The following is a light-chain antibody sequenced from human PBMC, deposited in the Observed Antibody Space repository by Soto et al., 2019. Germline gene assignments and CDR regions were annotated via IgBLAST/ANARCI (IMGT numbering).Light chain of an antibody. J-gene: IGKJ3*01. CDR2: AAS. CDR3: QKYNNGPPAT. CDR1: QDINNY. V-gene: IGKV1-27*01. Sequence: DIQMTQSPSSLSASVGDRVTITCRASQDINNYLAWYQQKPGKAPKLLIYAASTLQSGVPSRFSGGGSGTDFTLTISSLQPEDVATYYCQKYNNGPPATFGPGTKVVV.